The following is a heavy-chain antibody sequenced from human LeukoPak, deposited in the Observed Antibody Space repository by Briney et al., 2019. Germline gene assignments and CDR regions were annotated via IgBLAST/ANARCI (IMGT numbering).Heavy chain of an antibody. V-gene: IGHV1-18*01. D-gene: IGHD6-13*01. CDR1: GYTFTKYG. CDR3: SRGSGVAAAPEAGIFRD. J-gene: IGHJ4*02. CDR2: SSSYNGNT. Sequence: ASVKVSCKASGYTFTKYGISWVRPAPGQELEWMGWSSSYNGNTNYAQKLQGRVTMTPDTSTSTAYMELRSLRSADTAVYYCSRGSGVAAAPEAGIFRDWGQGALVTVST.